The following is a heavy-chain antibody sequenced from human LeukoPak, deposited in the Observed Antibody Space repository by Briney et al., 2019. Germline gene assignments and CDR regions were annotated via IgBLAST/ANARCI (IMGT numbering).Heavy chain of an antibody. J-gene: IGHJ4*02. CDR2: INPNSGGT. CDR3: ARDRDYGDYVYVFDY. V-gene: IGHV1-2*02. D-gene: IGHD4-17*01. CDR1: GYTFTGYY. Sequence: GASVNVSCKASGYTFTGYYMHWVRQAPGQGLEWMGWINPNSGGTNYAQKFQGRATMTRDTSISTAYMELSRLRSDDTAVYYCARDRDYGDYVYVFDYWGQGTLVTVSS.